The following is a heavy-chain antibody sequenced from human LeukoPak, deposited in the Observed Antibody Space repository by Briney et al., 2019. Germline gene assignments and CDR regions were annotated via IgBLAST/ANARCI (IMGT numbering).Heavy chain of an antibody. CDR2: ISWNSGSI. J-gene: IGHJ4*02. Sequence: GGSLRLSCAASGFTFDDYAMHWVRQAPGKGLEWVSGISWNSGSIGYADSVKGRFTISRDNAKNSLYLQMNSLRAEDTALYYCAKDTYYDITGLEMGYWGQGTLVTVSS. CDR1: GFTFDDYA. CDR3: AKDTYYDITGLEMGY. V-gene: IGHV3-9*01. D-gene: IGHD3-9*01.